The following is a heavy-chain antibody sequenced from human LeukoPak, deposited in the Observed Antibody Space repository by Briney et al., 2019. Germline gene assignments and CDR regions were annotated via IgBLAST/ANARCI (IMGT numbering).Heavy chain of an antibody. V-gene: IGHV3-30*02. J-gene: IGHJ4*02. CDR1: GFTFSSYG. Sequence: GGSLRLFCAASGFTFSSYGMHWVRQAPGKGLEWVAFIRYDGSNKYYADSVKGRLTISRDNSKNTLYLQLNSLRAEDTAVYYCAKDRPHTYWGQGTLVIVSS. CDR3: AKDRPHTY. CDR2: IRYDGSNK. D-gene: IGHD2-21*01.